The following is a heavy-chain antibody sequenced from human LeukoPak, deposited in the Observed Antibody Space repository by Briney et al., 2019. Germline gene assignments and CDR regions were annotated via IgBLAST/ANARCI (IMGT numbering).Heavy chain of an antibody. CDR2: IYYSGST. CDR3: ARNFSSGWFDY. J-gene: IGHJ4*02. CDR1: GGSISSSNYY. D-gene: IGHD6-19*01. V-gene: IGHV4-39*07. Sequence: PSEPLSLTCTVSGGSISSSNYYWGWIRQPPGKGLEWIGSIYYSGSTSYNPSLKSQVTISVDTSKNQFSLKVSSVTAADTAVYYCARNFSSGWFDYWGQGTLVAVSS.